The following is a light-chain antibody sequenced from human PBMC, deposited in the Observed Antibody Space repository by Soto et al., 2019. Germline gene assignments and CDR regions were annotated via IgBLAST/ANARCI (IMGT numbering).Light chain of an antibody. J-gene: IGKJ1*01. Sequence: EILLTQSPGTLSLSPGERASLSCRASQSVSSNYLAWYQQKSGQAPSLLIYDVSRRATGIPERFSGSGSGTDFTLIISRLEPEDFAVYYCQQDGSSPRTFGQGTKVEI. V-gene: IGKV3-20*01. CDR1: QSVSSNY. CDR3: QQDGSSPRT. CDR2: DVS.